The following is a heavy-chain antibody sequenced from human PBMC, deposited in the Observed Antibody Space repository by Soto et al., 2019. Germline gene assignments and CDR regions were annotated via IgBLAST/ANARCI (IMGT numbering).Heavy chain of an antibody. CDR3: AHSDGGESGYTYPNEVFDI. J-gene: IGHJ3*02. V-gene: IGHV2-5*02. CDR1: GFSFSISGVG. Sequence: QITLKESGPTLVKPTQTLTLTCTFSGFSFSISGVGVGWIRQPPGKALEWLALIYWDDGKRYSPSLKTRLTITKDTSKNQVVLTMTNMDPVDTATYYCAHSDGGESGYTYPNEVFDIWGQGTMVTVSS. D-gene: IGHD5-12*01. CDR2: IYWDDGK.